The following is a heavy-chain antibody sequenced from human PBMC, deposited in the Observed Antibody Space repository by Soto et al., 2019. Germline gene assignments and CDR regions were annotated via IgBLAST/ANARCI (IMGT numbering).Heavy chain of an antibody. V-gene: IGHV3-7*03. D-gene: IGHD4-17*01. J-gene: IGHJ4*02. CDR2: IKRDGSEQ. CDR1: GFTFGFYW. Sequence: PGGSLRLSCAASGFTFGFYWMTWVRQAPGKGLEWVANIKRDGSEQYYVDSVKGRFTISRDNAKNSLFLQMNSLRAVDTAIYYCARIRANDYEIDYWGQGTLVTVSS. CDR3: ARIRANDYEIDY.